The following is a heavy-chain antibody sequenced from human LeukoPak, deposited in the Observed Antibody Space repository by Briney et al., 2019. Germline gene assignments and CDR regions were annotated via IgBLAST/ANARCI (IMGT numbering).Heavy chain of an antibody. V-gene: IGHV3-74*01. CDR1: GFTFRNYW. CDR3: ARYNYGTEV. J-gene: IGHJ6*02. CDR2: IKTDGSST. D-gene: IGHD1-14*01. Sequence: GGSLRLSCTASGFTFRNYWMHWVRQAPGKGLVWVSRIKTDGSSTNYADSVKGRFTISRDNAKNTLYLQMNSLRADDTAVYYCARYNYGTEVWGQGTTVTVSS.